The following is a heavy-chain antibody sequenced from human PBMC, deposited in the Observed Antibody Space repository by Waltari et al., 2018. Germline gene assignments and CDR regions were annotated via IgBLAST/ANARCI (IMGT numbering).Heavy chain of an antibody. Sequence: QVQLQESGPGLVKPSETLSLTCPVSGGSISSYYLSWIRQPAGKGLEWIGRIYTSGSTNYNPSLKSRVTMSVDTSKNQFSLKLSSVTAADTAVYYCARGALSYGGTYFDYWGQGTLVTVSS. J-gene: IGHJ4*02. CDR2: IYTSGST. V-gene: IGHV4-4*07. CDR1: GGSISSYY. CDR3: ARGALSYGGTYFDY. D-gene: IGHD4-17*01.